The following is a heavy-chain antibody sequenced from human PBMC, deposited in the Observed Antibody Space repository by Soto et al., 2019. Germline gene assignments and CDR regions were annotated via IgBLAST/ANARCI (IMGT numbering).Heavy chain of an antibody. J-gene: IGHJ6*02. CDR3: ARGWSFSGYDLYYYYYGMDV. V-gene: IGHV3-21*01. CDR2: ISSSSSYI. D-gene: IGHD5-12*01. CDR1: GFTFSSYS. Sequence: GGSLRLSCAASGFTFSSYSINWVRQAPGKGLEWVSSISSSSSYIYYADSVKGRFTISRDKAKNSLYLQMNSLRAEDTGVYYCARGWSFSGYDLYYYYYGMDVWGQGTTVTVSS.